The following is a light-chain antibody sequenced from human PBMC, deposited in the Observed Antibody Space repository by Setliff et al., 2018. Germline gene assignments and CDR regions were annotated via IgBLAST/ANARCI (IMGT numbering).Light chain of an antibody. V-gene: IGLV1-44*01. CDR3: AAWDDSLNGHV. J-gene: IGLJ1*01. CDR2: SNN. Sequence: QSALTQPPSASGTPGQRVTISCSGSSSNIGSNTVNWYQQLPGTAPKLLIYSNNQRPSGVPDRFSGSESGTPASLAISGLQSEDEADYYCAAWDDSLNGHVFGTGTKVTVL. CDR1: SSNIGSNT.